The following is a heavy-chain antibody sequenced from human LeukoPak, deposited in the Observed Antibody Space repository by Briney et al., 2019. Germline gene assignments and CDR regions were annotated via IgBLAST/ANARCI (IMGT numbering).Heavy chain of an antibody. CDR2: INSDGSDT. Sequence: GGSLRLSCAASGFTFNSYWFHWVRQAPGKGLVWVSRINSDGSDTIYADSVKGRFTLSRDNAKSTVYLQMNSLKAEDTAVYYCARGGYHHGFDIWGQGTMVTVSS. CDR3: ARGGYHHGFDI. CDR1: GFTFNSYW. V-gene: IGHV3-74*01. J-gene: IGHJ3*02. D-gene: IGHD2-15*01.